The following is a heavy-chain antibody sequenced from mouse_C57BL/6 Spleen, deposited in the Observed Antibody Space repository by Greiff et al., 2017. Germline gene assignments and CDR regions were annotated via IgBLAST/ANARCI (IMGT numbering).Heavy chain of an antibody. Sequence: QSGPGLVKPSQSLSLTCSVTGYSITSGYYWNWIRQFPGNNLEWMGYISYDGSNNYNPSLKNRISITRDTSKNQFFLKLNSVTTEDTATYYCEHYGSSYNYAMDYWGQGTSVTVSS. CDR2: ISYDGSN. V-gene: IGHV3-6*01. D-gene: IGHD1-1*01. CDR1: GYSITSGYY. J-gene: IGHJ4*01. CDR3: EHYGSSYNYAMDY.